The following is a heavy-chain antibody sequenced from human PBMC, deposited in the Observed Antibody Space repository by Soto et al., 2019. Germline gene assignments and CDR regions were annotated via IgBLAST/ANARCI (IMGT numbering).Heavy chain of an antibody. CDR3: AKDDPYYDFWSGYLASD. CDR2: ISGSGGST. D-gene: IGHD3-3*01. J-gene: IGHJ4*02. CDR1: GFTFSSYA. V-gene: IGHV3-23*01. Sequence: PGGSLRLSCAASGFTFSSYAMSWVRQAPGKGLEWVSAISGSGGSTYYADSVKGRFTISRDNSKNTLYLQMNSLRAEDTAVYYCAKDDPYYDFWSGYLASDWGQGTLVTVSS.